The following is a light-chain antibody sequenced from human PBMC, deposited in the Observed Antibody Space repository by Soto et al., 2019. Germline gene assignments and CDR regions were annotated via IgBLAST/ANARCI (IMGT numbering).Light chain of an antibody. CDR1: QSVSSN. J-gene: IGKJ4*01. V-gene: IGKV3-15*01. CDR2: VAS. Sequence: IVMTQSPATLSVSPGERATLSCRASQSVSSNLAWYQQKPGQTPKLLIYVASTRATGIPARFSGSGSGKEFTLTSSSLQYEDFAFYYCQQYNVWPLTFGGGTKVEFK. CDR3: QQYNVWPLT.